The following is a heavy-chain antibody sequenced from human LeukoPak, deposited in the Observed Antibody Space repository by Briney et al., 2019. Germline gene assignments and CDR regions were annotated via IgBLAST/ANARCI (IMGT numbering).Heavy chain of an antibody. CDR1: GFTFSSYA. V-gene: IGHV3-23*01. CDR3: AKDLISGTYFPLSGMDV. Sequence: GGSLRLSCAASGFTFSSYAITWVRQAPGKGLEWVSGISGLDGRTYYADSVKGRFTISRDNSKNTLYLLMNSLRVEDTAVYYCAKDLISGTYFPLSGMDVWGQGTTVTVSS. D-gene: IGHD1-26*01. CDR2: ISGLDGRT. J-gene: IGHJ6*02.